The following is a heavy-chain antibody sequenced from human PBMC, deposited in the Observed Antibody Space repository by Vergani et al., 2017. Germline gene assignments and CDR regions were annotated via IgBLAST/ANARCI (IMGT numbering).Heavy chain of an antibody. CDR2: ITRGSKSI. CDR3: ARTRSPIAMIRQFEQ. D-gene: IGHD5-18*01. Sequence: EVQLVESGGGVVKPAGSLTISCATSGFDFTNSAMSWIRQAPGRGLQWVSSITRGSKSIYYADSVKGRFTITRDDVKKSLLLRMNNLKVDDTAIYYCARTRSPIAMIRQFEQWGQGTLVTVSS. CDR1: GFDFTNSA. J-gene: IGHJ4*02. V-gene: IGHV3-21*01.